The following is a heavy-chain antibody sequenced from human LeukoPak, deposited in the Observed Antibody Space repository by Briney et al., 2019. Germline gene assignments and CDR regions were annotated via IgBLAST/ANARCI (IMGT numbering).Heavy chain of an antibody. CDR2: ISSTGSTI. CDR1: GFTFSSYS. D-gene: IGHD2-15*01. CDR3: VGDIGDY. J-gene: IGHJ4*02. V-gene: IGHV3-48*04. Sequence: QPGGSLRLSCAASGFTFSSYSMNWVRQPPGKGLEWLSYISSTGSTIYYADSVKGRFTISRDNAKNSLYLQMNSLRVEDTAVYYCVGDIGDYWGQGTLVTVSS.